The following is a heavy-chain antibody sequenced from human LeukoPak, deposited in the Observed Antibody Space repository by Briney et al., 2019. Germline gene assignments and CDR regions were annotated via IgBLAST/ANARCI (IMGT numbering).Heavy chain of an antibody. D-gene: IGHD3-10*01. CDR3: ARVIIKNSWFDP. V-gene: IGHV4-30-4*07. J-gene: IGHJ5*02. CDR2: IYYGGNT. Sequence: SETLSLTCAVSGGSISGGVYSWSWVRQPPGKGLEWIGYIYYGGNTYYNPSLKSRLTISLDTSNNQFSLKLSSVTAADTAVYYCARVIIKNSWFDPWGQGTLVTVSS. CDR1: GGSISGGVYS.